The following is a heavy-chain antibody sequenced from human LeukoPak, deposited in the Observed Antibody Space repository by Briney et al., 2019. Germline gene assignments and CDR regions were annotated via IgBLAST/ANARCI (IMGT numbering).Heavy chain of an antibody. CDR2: IYYSGST. J-gene: IGHJ3*02. D-gene: IGHD3-16*02. V-gene: IGHV4-59*01. CDR1: GASMSSYY. Sequence: SETLSLTCTVSGASMSSYYWSWIRQPPGKGLEWIGYIYYSGSTNYNPSLKSRVTISVDTSKNQFSLKLSSVTAADTAVYSCARDTYYDYVWGSYRPRAFDIWGQGTMVTVSS. CDR3: ARDTYYDYVWGSYRPRAFDI.